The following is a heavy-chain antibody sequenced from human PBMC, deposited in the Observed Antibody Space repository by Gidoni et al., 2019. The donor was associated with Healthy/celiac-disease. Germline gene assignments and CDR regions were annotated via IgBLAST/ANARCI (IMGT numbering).Heavy chain of an antibody. D-gene: IGHD4-17*01. CDR1: GYTFTSYA. CDR2: INSGNGNT. V-gene: IGHV1-3*01. CDR3: ARGKVGNYGDWIWYFDL. J-gene: IGHJ2*01. Sequence: QVQLVQSGAEVKKPGASVKVSCKASGYTFTSYAMHWVRQAPGQRLEWMGWINSGNGNTKYSQKFQGRVTITRDTSASTAYMELSSLRSEDTAVYYCARGKVGNYGDWIWYFDLWGRGTLVTVSS.